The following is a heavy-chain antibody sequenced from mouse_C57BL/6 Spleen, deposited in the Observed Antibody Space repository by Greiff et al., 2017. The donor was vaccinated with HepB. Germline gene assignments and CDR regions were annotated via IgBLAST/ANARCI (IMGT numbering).Heavy chain of an antibody. CDR1: GYTFTSYW. D-gene: IGHD1-1*01. J-gene: IGHJ2*01. V-gene: IGHV1-61*01. CDR3: ARLDYYGSPFDY. CDR2: IYPSDSET. Sequence: VQLQQPGAELVRPGSSVKLSCKASGYTFTSYWMDWVKQRPGQGLEWIGNIYPSDSETHYNQKFKDKATLTVDKSSSTAYMQLSSLTSEDSAVYYCARLDYYGSPFDYWGQGTTLTVSS.